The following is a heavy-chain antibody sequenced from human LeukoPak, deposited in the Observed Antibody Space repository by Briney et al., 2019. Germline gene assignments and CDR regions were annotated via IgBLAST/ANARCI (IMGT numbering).Heavy chain of an antibody. CDR2: IYYSGST. CDR1: GGSISSSSYY. V-gene: IGHV4-39*01. J-gene: IGHJ5*02. CDR3: ARHGGTLTGYLIDP. D-gene: IGHD3-9*01. Sequence: PSETLSLTCTVSGGSISSSSYYWGWIRRPPGKGLEWIGSIYYSGSTYYNPSLKSRVTISVDTSKNQFSLKLSSVTAADTAVYYCARHGGTLTGYLIDPWGQGTLVTVSS.